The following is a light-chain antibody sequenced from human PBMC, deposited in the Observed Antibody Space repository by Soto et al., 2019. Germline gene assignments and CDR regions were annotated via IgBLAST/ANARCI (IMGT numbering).Light chain of an antibody. CDR1: SSNIGARYD. CDR2: DDI. Sequence: QSVLTQPPSVSGAPGQRVTISCTGSSSNIGARYDVHWYQQLPGTAPKLLIYDDINRPSGVPDRFSGSKSGTSASLAITGLQAEDEAESYCQSYDSSLSGVVFGGGTKLTVL. V-gene: IGLV1-40*01. CDR3: QSYDSSLSGVV. J-gene: IGLJ2*01.